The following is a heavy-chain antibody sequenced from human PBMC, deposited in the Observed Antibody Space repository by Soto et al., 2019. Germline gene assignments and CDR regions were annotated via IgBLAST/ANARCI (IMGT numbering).Heavy chain of an antibody. J-gene: IGHJ2*01. Sequence: EVQLVESGGSVIRPGGSLRLSCAASGFAFQNHGMAWVRQVPGKGLEWVAGISGSGVNAGYADSVKGRFTISRDNGDNSLYLVINNLGVEDTALYHCARKPHWQYWYFDLWGRGTLVTVSS. V-gene: IGHV3-20*01. CDR1: GFAFQNHG. CDR2: ISGSGVNA. CDR3: ARKPHWQYWYFDL. D-gene: IGHD1-1*01.